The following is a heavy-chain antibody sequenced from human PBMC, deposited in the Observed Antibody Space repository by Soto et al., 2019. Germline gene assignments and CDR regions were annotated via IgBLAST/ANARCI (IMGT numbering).Heavy chain of an antibody. D-gene: IGHD1-1*01. CDR1: VVSFSGYY. J-gene: IGHJ4*02. Sequence: PSETLSLTCAFYVVSFSGYYWSCIRHPPGKGLEWIGEINHSGSTNYNPSLKSRVTISVDTSKNQFSLKLSSVTAADTAVYYCARGWRETDYYFDYLGQGTLVTVSS. CDR3: ARGWRETDYYFDY. CDR2: INHSGST. V-gene: IGHV4-34*01.